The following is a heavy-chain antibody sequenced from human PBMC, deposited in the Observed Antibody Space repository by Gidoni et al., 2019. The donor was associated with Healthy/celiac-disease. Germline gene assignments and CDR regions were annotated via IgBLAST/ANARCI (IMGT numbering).Heavy chain of an antibody. CDR3: AIHTCSGGSCLSENDY. Sequence: QVQLQESGPALVKPAGTLSLTCAVSGGSISRSNWWSRVRQPPGKGLEVMGEIYHSGSTNYNPSLKSRVTISVDKSKNQFSLKLSSVTAADTAVYYCAIHTCSGGSCLSENDYWGQGTLVTVSS. V-gene: IGHV4-4*02. CDR2: IYHSGST. J-gene: IGHJ4*02. CDR1: GGSISRSNW. D-gene: IGHD2-15*01.